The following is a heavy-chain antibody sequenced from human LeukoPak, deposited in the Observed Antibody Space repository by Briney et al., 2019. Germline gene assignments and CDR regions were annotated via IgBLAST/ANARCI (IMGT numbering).Heavy chain of an antibody. V-gene: IGHV3-30*02. J-gene: IGHJ4*02. Sequence: GGSLRLSCAASGFTFSSYDMHWVRQAPGKGLEWVAFIRYDRSDKFYADSVKGRFTISRDNSKNTLYLQMNSLRAEDAAVYYCAKRGGSFIGYFDYWGQGALVTVSS. D-gene: IGHD1-26*01. CDR2: IRYDRSDK. CDR3: AKRGGSFIGYFDY. CDR1: GFTFSSYD.